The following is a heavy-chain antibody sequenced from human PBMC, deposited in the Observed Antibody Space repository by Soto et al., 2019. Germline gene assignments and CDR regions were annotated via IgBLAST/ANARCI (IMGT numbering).Heavy chain of an antibody. V-gene: IGHV3-48*03. CDR3: ARAELRYFDWSPSTY. CDR2: ISSSGATM. D-gene: IGHD3-9*01. CDR1: GLTVTGFE. J-gene: IGHJ4*02. Sequence: LRLSCAASGLTVTGFEMNWVRQSPGKGLEWVSYISSSGATMYYTDSVRGRFTISRDNAKNSLYLQMNSLRAEDTAVYYCARAELRYFDWSPSTYWGQGTLVTVSS.